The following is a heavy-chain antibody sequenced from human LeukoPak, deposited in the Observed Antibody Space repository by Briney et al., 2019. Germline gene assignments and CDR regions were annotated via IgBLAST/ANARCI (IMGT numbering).Heavy chain of an antibody. CDR1: GCTFSSYG. CDR3: AKEGPLYCSGGSCYSGSYYMDV. J-gene: IGHJ6*03. CDR2: IRYDGSNK. V-gene: IGHV3-30*02. D-gene: IGHD2-15*01. Sequence: GGSLRLSCAASGCTFSSYGMHWVRQAQGKGMGWVAFIRYDGSNKYYEDSVKGRLTISRDNSKHTLYLQMNTLTAEDTAVHYCAKEGPLYCSGGSCYSGSYYMDVWGKGTTVTISS.